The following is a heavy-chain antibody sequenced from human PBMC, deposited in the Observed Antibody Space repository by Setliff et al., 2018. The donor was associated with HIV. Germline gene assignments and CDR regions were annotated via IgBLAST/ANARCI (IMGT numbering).Heavy chain of an antibody. D-gene: IGHD3-16*01. CDR2: ISSVSGSTI. J-gene: IGHJ4*02. CDR3: ARDAKGGIDY. CDR1: GFTFSRYS. V-gene: IGHV3-48*01. Sequence: GGSLRLSCAASGFTFSRYSMNWVRQAPGKGLEWVSYISSVSGSTIYYADSVKGRFTISRDNSKNTLYLQMNSLRVEDTATYYCARDAKGGIDYWGQGTLVTVSS.